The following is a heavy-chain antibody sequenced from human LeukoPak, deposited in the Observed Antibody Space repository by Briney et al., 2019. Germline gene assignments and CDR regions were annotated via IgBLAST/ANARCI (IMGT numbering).Heavy chain of an antibody. CDR2: ISSSGSTI. D-gene: IGHD5-12*01. J-gene: IGHJ4*02. V-gene: IGHV3-48*03. Sequence: GGSLRLSCAASGFTFSSYEMNWVRQAPGKGLEWVSYISSSGSTIHYADSVKGRFTISRDNAKNSLYLQMNSLRAEDTAVYYCASGGYDSSFDYWGQGTLVTVSS. CDR3: ASGGYDSSFDY. CDR1: GFTFSSYE.